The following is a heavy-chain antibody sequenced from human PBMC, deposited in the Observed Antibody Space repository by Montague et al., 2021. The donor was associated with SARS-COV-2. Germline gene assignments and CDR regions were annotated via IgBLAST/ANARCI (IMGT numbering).Heavy chain of an antibody. CDR1: GGSFSTYY. CDR3: ARLGDGLVPFPILGVGPYPLFSYMGV. CDR2: INHGGST. Sequence: SETLSLTCAVNGGSFSTYYWTWIRQPPGKGLEWIGGINHGGSTNYNPSLNSRVTISADTSKNQFSLNLHSVAAADTAVYYCARLGDGLVPFPILGVGPYPLFSYMGVWGKGTTVTVSS. J-gene: IGHJ6*03. D-gene: IGHD3-10*01. V-gene: IGHV4-34*01.